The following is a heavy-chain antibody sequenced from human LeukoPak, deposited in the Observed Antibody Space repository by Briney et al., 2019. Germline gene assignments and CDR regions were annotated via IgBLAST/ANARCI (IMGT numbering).Heavy chain of an antibody. J-gene: IGHJ6*02. CDR1: GYTFTSYG. CDR3: VRVESGSYTRYGMDV. D-gene: IGHD1-26*01. CDR2: ISAYNGNT. Sequence: ASVKVSCKASGYTFTSYGISWVRQAPGQGLEWMGWISAYNGNTNYAQKLQGRVTMTTDTSTSTAYMELRSLRSEDTAVYYCVRVESGSYTRYGMDVWGQGTTVTVSS. V-gene: IGHV1-18*01.